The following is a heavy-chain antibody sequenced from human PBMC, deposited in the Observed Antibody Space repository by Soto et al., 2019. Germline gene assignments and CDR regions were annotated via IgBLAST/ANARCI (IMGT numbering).Heavy chain of an antibody. J-gene: IGHJ4*02. V-gene: IGHV3-23*01. CDR1: GFTFSSDD. D-gene: IGHD6-19*01. CDR3: AKNGYSSGWYYYFDY. CDR2: FSGNGGNT. Sequence: GGSLRLSCAASGFTFSSDDMSWVRQAPGKGLEWVSVFSGNGGNTYYADSVKGRFTISRDNSKNTMYLQMNSLRAEDTAVYYCAKNGYSSGWYYYFDYWGQGTLVTVS.